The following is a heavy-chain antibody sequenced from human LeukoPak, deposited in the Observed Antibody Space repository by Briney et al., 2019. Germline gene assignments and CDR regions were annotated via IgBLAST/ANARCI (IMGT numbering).Heavy chain of an antibody. V-gene: IGHV3-48*01. CDR3: ARVLHYYMDV. Sequence: GGSLRLSCAASGFRFSDYAMNWVRQAPGKGLEWISYIGVGSTTEYYGDSVKGRFSISRDDAKNSVFLHMNSLRAEDTAVYYCARVLHYYMDVWGKGTTVTISS. J-gene: IGHJ6*03. CDR2: IGVGSTTE. CDR1: GFRFSDYA.